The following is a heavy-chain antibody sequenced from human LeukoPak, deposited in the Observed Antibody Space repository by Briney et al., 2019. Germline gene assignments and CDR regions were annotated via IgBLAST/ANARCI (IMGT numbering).Heavy chain of an antibody. CDR2: INPNSGGT. Sequence: GASVKVSCKASGYTFTGYYMHWVRQAPGQGLEWMGWINPNSGGTNYAQKFQGRVTMTRDTSISTAYMELSRLRSDDTAVYYCARDVSRQGSKEEDWFDPWGQGTLVTVSS. CDR3: ARDVSRQGSKEEDWFDP. CDR1: GYTFTGYY. D-gene: IGHD1-26*01. J-gene: IGHJ5*02. V-gene: IGHV1-2*02.